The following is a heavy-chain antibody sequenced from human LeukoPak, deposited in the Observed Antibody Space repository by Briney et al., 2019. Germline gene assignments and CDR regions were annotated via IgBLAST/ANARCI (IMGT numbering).Heavy chain of an antibody. CDR1: GYTFTAYY. V-gene: IGHV1-2*02. D-gene: IGHD4-17*01. Sequence: ASVKVSCKASGYTFTAYYMHWVRQAPGQGLESMGWIDGNSGVTTYAQKFQGRVTMTRDTSISTAYMELSRLRSDDTAVYYCATLPMTTVIFDYWGQGTLVTVSS. CDR2: IDGNSGVT. J-gene: IGHJ4*02. CDR3: ATLPMTTVIFDY.